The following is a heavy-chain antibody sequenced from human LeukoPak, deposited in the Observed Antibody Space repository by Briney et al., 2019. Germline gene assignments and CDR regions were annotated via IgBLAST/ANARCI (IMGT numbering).Heavy chain of an antibody. D-gene: IGHD2-21*01. Sequence: SETLSLTCSVSGGSISGYYWSWIRQPAGKGLEWIGRMYTSGGTNYNYNPSLQSRVTMSVDTSKNQFSLKLTSVTAADTAVYYCARDPNSALWGQGTLVTVSS. CDR1: GGSISGYY. J-gene: IGHJ4*02. CDR3: ARDPNSAL. V-gene: IGHV4-4*07. CDR2: MYTSGGT.